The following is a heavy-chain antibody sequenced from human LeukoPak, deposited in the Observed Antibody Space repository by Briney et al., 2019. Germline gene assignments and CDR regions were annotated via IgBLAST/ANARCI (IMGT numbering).Heavy chain of an antibody. CDR3: ARRVYYYYASYYYYMDV. CDR2: ISAYNGNT. D-gene: IGHD3-10*01. Sequence: ASVRVSCKASGYTFTSYGISWVRQAPGQGLEWMGWISAYNGNTNYAQKLQGRVTMTTDTSTSTAYMELRSLRSDYTAVYYCARRVYYYYASYYYYMDVWGKGTTVTVSS. J-gene: IGHJ6*03. CDR1: GYTFTSYG. V-gene: IGHV1-18*01.